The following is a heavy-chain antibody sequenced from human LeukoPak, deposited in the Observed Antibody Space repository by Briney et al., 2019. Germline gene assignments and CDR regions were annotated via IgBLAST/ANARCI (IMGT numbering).Heavy chain of an antibody. Sequence: SETLSLTCAVYGGSFSGYYWSWIRQPPGKGLEWIGEINHSGSTNYNPSLKSRVTISVDTSKNQFSLKLSSVTAADTAVYYCAREGLTGDRLLGMDVWGQGTTVTVSS. CDR3: AREGLTGDRLLGMDV. CDR1: GGSFSGYY. CDR2: INHSGST. V-gene: IGHV4-34*01. J-gene: IGHJ6*02. D-gene: IGHD7-27*01.